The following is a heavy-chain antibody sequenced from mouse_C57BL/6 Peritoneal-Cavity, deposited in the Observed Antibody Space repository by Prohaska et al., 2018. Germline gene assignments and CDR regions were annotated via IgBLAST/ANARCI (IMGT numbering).Heavy chain of an antibody. Sequence: EVQLLETGGGLVQPGGSRGLSCEGSGFTFSGFLMSWVRQTPGKTLEWNGDMKSDGSAINYASSIKDRFTIFRDNDKSTLYLQMSNVRSEDTATYFCMRYGNYWYFDVWGTGTTVTVSS. CDR2: MKSDGSAI. CDR3: MRYGNYWYFDV. CDR1: GFTFSGFL. D-gene: IGHD2-1*01. J-gene: IGHJ1*03. V-gene: IGHV11-2*01.